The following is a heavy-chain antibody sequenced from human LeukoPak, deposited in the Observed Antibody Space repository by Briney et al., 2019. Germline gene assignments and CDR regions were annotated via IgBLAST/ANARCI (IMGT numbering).Heavy chain of an antibody. Sequence: SETLSLTCAVSGYSISSGYYWGWIRQPPGKGLEWIGSIYHSGSTYYNPSLKSRVTISVDTSKNQFSLKLSSVTAADTAVYYCARVDPAMVMSDYWGQGTLVTVSS. CDR2: IYHSGST. V-gene: IGHV4-38-2*01. J-gene: IGHJ4*02. CDR1: GYSISSGYY. CDR3: ARVDPAMVMSDY. D-gene: IGHD5-18*01.